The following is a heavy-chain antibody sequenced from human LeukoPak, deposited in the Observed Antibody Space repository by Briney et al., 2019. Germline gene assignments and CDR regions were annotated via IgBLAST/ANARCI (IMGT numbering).Heavy chain of an antibody. CDR1: GYSISSGYY. CDR3: ARAMGYFDWLIFGY. CDR2: IYHSGST. J-gene: IGHJ4*02. D-gene: IGHD3-9*01. Sequence: PSETLSLTCAVSGYSISSGYYWGWIRQPPGKGLEWIGSIYHSGSTYYNPSLKSRVTISVDTSKNQFSLKLSSVTAADTAVYYCARAMGYFDWLIFGYWGQGTLVTVSS. V-gene: IGHV4-38-2*01.